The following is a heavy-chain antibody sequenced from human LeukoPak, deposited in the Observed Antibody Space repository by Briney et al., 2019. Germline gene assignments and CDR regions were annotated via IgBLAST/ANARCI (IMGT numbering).Heavy chain of an antibody. D-gene: IGHD6-19*01. CDR3: AKDPYSSGPYNWFDP. CDR1: GFTFSSYA. Sequence: PGGSLRLSCAASGFTFSSYAMTWVRQAPGKGLEWVSAISGSGDSTYYADSVKGLFTISRDNSKHTLYLQMNRLRAEDTAVYYCAKDPYSSGPYNWFDPWGQGTLVTVSS. J-gene: IGHJ5*02. CDR2: ISGSGDST. V-gene: IGHV3-23*01.